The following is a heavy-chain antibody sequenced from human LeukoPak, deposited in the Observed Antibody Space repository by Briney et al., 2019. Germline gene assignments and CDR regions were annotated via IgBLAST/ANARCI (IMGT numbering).Heavy chain of an antibody. CDR2: ISSNGGST. V-gene: IGHV3-64*01. Sequence: GGSLRLSCAASGFTFSSYAMRWVRQAPGKGLEYVSGISSNGGSTYYANSVKGRFTISRDNSKNTLYLQMGSLRAEDMAVYYCARSGGGYYNYYMDVWGKGTTVTVSS. J-gene: IGHJ6*03. CDR1: GFTFSSYA. D-gene: IGHD3-10*01. CDR3: ARSGGGYYNYYMDV.